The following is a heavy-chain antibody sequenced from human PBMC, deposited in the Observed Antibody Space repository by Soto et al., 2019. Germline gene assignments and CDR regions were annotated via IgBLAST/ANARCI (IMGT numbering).Heavy chain of an antibody. CDR2: MSYDGSNK. CDR1: GFTFSSFA. D-gene: IGHD3-3*01. J-gene: IGHJ4*02. CDR3: ARPRGFGVIINFFDY. Sequence: QVQLVESGGGVVQPGRSLRLSCAASGFTFSSFAMHWFRQSPGKGLEWVAVMSYDGSNKYYADSVKGRFTISRDNSKHTVYLQMNSLRAEDTAVYYCARPRGFGVIINFFDYWGQGTLGTVSS. V-gene: IGHV3-30-3*01.